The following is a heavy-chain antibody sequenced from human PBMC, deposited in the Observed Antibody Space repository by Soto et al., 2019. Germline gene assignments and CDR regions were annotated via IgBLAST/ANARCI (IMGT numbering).Heavy chain of an antibody. V-gene: IGHV3-21*01. CDR2: ILGDSGYI. Sequence: EVRLVESRGGLVKPGGSLRLSCAASGFTFSSFAMNWVRQAPGQGLEWVSSILGDSGYIHYADSVKGRFTVSRDNDKNSLFLQMDSLRAEDTAVYYCARAFEDYVWGTYPSHYWGQGILVTVSS. CDR3: ARAFEDYVWGTYPSHY. D-gene: IGHD3-16*02. CDR1: GFTFSSFA. J-gene: IGHJ4*02.